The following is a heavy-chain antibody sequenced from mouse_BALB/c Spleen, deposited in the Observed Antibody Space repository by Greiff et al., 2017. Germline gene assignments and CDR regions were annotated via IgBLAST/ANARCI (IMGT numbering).Heavy chain of an antibody. D-gene: IGHD4-1*01. CDR1: GFTFSSYW. CDR2: IRLKSDNYAT. J-gene: IGHJ2*01. V-gene: IGHV6-6*02. CDR3: TAWGFDY. Sequence: EVMLVESGGGLVQPGGSMKLSCVGSGFTFSSYWMSWVRQSPEKGLEWVAEIRLKSDNYATHYAESVKGKFTISRDDSKSRLYLQMNSLRAEDTGIYYCTAWGFDYWGQGTTLTVSS.